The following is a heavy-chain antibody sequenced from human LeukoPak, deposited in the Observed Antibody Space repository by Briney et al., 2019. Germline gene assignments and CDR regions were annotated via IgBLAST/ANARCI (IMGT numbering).Heavy chain of an antibody. CDR1: GFTFTSYD. CDR2: MNPNSGNT. CDR3: ARGGGGGCSNGACEHNWFDP. V-gene: IGHV1-8*03. D-gene: IGHD2-8*01. J-gene: IGHJ5*02. Sequence: GASVRVSCKASGFTFTSYDINWVRQATGQGLEWMGWMNPNSGNTGYAQKFQGRVTITRNTSITTAYMELSSLRSEDTAVYYCARGGGGGCSNGACEHNWFDPWGQGTLVTVSS.